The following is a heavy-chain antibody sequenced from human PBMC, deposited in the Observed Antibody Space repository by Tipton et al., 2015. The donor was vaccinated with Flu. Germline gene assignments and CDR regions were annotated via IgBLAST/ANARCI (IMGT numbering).Heavy chain of an antibody. CDR3: ARHDRDLQLDS. D-gene: IGHD1-14*01. CDR2: AHYSGST. J-gene: IGHJ4*02. Sequence: TLSLTCTISGGSISNYYWSWIRQSPERGLEWIGFAHYSGSTNYNPSLKSRVTLSLDTSKQQFSRNLKSVTAADTAVYYCARHDRDLQLDSWGQGALVIVSS. V-gene: IGHV4-59*08. CDR1: GGSISNYY.